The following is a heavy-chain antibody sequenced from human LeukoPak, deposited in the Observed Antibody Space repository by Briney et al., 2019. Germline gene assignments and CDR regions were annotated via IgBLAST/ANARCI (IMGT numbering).Heavy chain of an antibody. Sequence: GGSLRLSCVASGFPFSSYWMTWVRQAPGKGLEWVANMKQDGSKKSYVDSVKGRFTISRDNAKNSLYLQMNSLRAEDTAIYYCTRVGYIDEGIDYWGQGTLVTVSS. V-gene: IGHV3-7*04. D-gene: IGHD5-24*01. CDR1: GFPFSSYW. CDR3: TRVGYIDEGIDY. J-gene: IGHJ4*02. CDR2: MKQDGSKK.